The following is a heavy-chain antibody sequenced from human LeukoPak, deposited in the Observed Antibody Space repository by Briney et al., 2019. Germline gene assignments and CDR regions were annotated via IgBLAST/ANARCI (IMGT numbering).Heavy chain of an antibody. CDR1: GDTLTEIS. V-gene: IGHV1-24*01. J-gene: IGHJ5*02. D-gene: IGHD1-14*01. CDR2: LHPEDREV. CDR3: ARGLTMEDSWFDP. Sequence: GASVKVSCRVSGDTLTEISIHWVRQTPGKGLEWMGGLHPEDREVIYAQKFQGRVTMTEDSSTDTAYMDLRSLRSEDTAVYYCARGLTMEDSWFDPWGQGTLVTVSS.